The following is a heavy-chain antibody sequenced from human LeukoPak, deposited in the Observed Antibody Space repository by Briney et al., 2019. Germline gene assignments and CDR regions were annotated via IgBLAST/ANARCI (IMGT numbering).Heavy chain of an antibody. CDR3: GSGLTDS. J-gene: IGHJ4*02. CDR2: IYSSGST. Sequence: SETLSLTCTVSGGSITSSSYYWVWIRQPPGKGLEWIGTIYSSGSTYYNPSLKSRVTISSDTSKNQFSLKLSSVTAADTAVYYCGSGLTDSWGQGILVTVSS. V-gene: IGHV4-39*01. D-gene: IGHD3-10*01. CDR1: GGSITSSSYY.